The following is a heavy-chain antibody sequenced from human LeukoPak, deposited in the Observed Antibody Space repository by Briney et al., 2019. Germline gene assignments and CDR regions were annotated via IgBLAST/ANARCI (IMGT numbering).Heavy chain of an antibody. CDR2: LRYDGTNK. CDR3: AKDLELSEVAVAGCGY. D-gene: IGHD6-19*01. CDR1: CFTLSNYG. Sequence: GSLKTSRSASCFTLSNYGLPWVPQAPGKGLEWVAILRYDGTNKYYADSVKGRFTISRDNSKNTLYLQMNSLRAEDTAVYYCAKDLELSEVAVAGCGYWGQGTLVTVSS. V-gene: IGHV3-30*02. J-gene: IGHJ4*02.